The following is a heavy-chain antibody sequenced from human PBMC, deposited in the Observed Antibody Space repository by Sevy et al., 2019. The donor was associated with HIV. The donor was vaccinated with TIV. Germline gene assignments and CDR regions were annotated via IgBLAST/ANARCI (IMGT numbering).Heavy chain of an antibody. Sequence: ETLSLTCTVSGGSISSYYWSWIRQPPGKGLEWIGYIYYSGSTNYNPSLKSRVTISVDTSKNQFSLKLSSVTAADTAVYYCARGTFGYYDFWSGYYYYMDVWGKGTTVTVSS. CDR3: ARGTFGYYDFWSGYYYYMDV. CDR1: GGSISSYY. CDR2: IYYSGST. J-gene: IGHJ6*03. D-gene: IGHD3-3*01. V-gene: IGHV4-59*01.